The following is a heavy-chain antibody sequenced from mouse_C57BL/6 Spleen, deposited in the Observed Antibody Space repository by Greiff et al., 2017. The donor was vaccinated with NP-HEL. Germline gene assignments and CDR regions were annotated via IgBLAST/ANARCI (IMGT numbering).Heavy chain of an antibody. D-gene: IGHD1-1*01. Sequence: VQLQQSGAELVKPGASVKISCKASGYTFTDYCMNWVKQRPGQGLEWIGKIGPGGGSTYYNEKFKGKATLTADKSSSTAYMQLSSLTSEDSAVYFGDSSSYDWYFDDWGTGTTVTVSS. CDR1: GYTFTDYC. CDR3: DSSSYDWYFDD. CDR2: IGPGGGST. J-gene: IGHJ1*03. V-gene: IGHV1-77*01.